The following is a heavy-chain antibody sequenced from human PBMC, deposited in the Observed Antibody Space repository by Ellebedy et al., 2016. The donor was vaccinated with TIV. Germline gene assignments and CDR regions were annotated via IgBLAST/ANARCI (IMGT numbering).Heavy chain of an antibody. V-gene: IGHV3-30*02. Sequence: PGGSLRLSCAASGFTFSTYGMHWVRQAPGKGLEWVAFLRYDGRNKYHGDSVKGRLTISRDNSKNTLYLQMNSLRAEDTAVYYCASQQVGEYFQYWGQGALVTVSS. CDR1: GFTFSTYG. J-gene: IGHJ1*01. CDR3: ASQQVGEYFQY. D-gene: IGHD6-13*01. CDR2: LRYDGRNK.